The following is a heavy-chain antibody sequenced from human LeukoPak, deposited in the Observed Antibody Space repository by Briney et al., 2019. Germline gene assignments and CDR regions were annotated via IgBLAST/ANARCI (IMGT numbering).Heavy chain of an antibody. CDR3: AKDNYGYSFFDY. CDR1: GFTFSSYG. V-gene: IGHV3-30*18. CDR2: ISYDGSNK. J-gene: IGHJ4*02. D-gene: IGHD5-18*01. Sequence: GRSLRLSCAASGFTFSSYGMHWVRQAPGKGLEWVAVISYDGSNKYYADSVKGRFTISRDNSKNTLYLQMNSLRAEDTAVYYCAKDNYGYSFFDYWGQGTLVTVSS.